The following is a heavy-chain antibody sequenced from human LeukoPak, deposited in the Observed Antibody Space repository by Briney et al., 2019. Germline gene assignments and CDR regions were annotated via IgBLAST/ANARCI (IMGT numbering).Heavy chain of an antibody. CDR3: AKGTIAARPSGPDY. CDR2: ISGSGGST. Sequence: GGSLRLSCAASGFTFSSYGMHWVRQAPGKGLEWVSAISGSGGSTYYADSVKGRFTISRDNSKNTLYLQMNSLRAEDTAVYYCAKGTIAARPSGPDYWGQGTLVTVSS. CDR1: GFTFSSYG. D-gene: IGHD6-6*01. J-gene: IGHJ4*02. V-gene: IGHV3-23*01.